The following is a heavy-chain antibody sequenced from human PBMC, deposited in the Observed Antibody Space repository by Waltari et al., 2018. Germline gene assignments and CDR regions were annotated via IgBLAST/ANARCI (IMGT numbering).Heavy chain of an antibody. CDR1: GFTFNKYS. V-gene: IGHV3-48*04. CDR2: IRHDSSDI. D-gene: IGHD3-10*01. J-gene: IGHJ4*02. CDR3: ARDWFGETF. Sequence: EVQLVESGGGLVQPGGSLRLSCEASGFTFNKYSMVWVRQAPGKGQEGVSFIRHDSSDIYYADSVEGRFSISRDNAQNSLFLHMNSLRVEDTAVYYCARDWFGETFWGQGTLVTVSS.